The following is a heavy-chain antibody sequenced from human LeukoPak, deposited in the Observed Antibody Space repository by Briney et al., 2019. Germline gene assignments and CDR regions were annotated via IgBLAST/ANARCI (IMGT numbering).Heavy chain of an antibody. Sequence: ASVKVSCKASGGTFSSYAISWVRQAPGQGLEWMGRIIPIFGTANYAQKFQGRVTITTDESTSTAYMELSSLRSEDTAAYYCARGRAGLRYFDWLSDPFDYWGQGTLVTVSS. D-gene: IGHD3-9*01. CDR1: GGTFSSYA. CDR2: IIPIFGTA. J-gene: IGHJ4*02. V-gene: IGHV1-69*05. CDR3: ARGRAGLRYFDWLSDPFDY.